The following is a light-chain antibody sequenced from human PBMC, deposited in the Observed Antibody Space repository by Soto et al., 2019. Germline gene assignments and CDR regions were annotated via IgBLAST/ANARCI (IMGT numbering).Light chain of an antibody. V-gene: IGLV2-14*01. Sequence: QSALTQPASVSGSPGQSITISCTGTSTDVGRYNYVSWYQQHPGKAPKLMVYDVSNRPSWVSNRVSGSKSGITASLTISGLQAEDEADYYCTSYTSDSTYVFGTGTKLTVL. CDR3: TSYTSDSTYV. J-gene: IGLJ1*01. CDR1: STDVGRYNY. CDR2: DVS.